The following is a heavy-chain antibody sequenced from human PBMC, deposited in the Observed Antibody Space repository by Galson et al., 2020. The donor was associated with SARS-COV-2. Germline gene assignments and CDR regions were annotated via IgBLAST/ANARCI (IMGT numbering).Heavy chain of an antibody. D-gene: IGHD2-15*01. CDR3: TRGGRSVDC. CDR1: GFTFHNYT. CDR2: TTGSGDNT. J-gene: IGHJ4*02. V-gene: IGHV3-23*01. Sequence: GGSLRLSCAASGFTFHNYTMSWVRQAPGKGLEWESSTTGSGDNTYYVESAKGRVAISRDNSKNTLYLQMNSLGPEDTAVYYCTRGGRSVDCWGQGTLVTVSS.